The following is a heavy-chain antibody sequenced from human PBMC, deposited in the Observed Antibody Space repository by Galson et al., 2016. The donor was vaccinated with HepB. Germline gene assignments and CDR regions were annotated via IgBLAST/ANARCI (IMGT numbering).Heavy chain of an antibody. J-gene: IGHJ6*02. Sequence: SVKVSCKASGYTFTSYYMHWVRQAPGQGREWMGIINPSGGRTSYAQKFQGRVTMTRDTSTSTVYMELSSLRSEDTAVYSCARDGIAAAGTFMISSGYGMDVWGQGTTVTVSS. V-gene: IGHV1-46*01. CDR2: INPSGGRT. CDR1: GYTFTSYY. D-gene: IGHD6-13*01. CDR3: ARDGIAAAGTFMISSGYGMDV.